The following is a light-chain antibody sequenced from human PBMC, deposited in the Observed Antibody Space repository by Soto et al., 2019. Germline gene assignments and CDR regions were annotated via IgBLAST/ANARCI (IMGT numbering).Light chain of an antibody. CDR2: DAS. V-gene: IGKV1-5*01. Sequence: DIQMTQSPSTLSASVGDRVTITCRASQSISSWLAWYQQKPGKAPKLLIYDASSLESGVPSRFSGSGSGTEFTLPISSLQPDDFATYYCQQYNSYPRYTFGQGTKLEIK. J-gene: IGKJ2*01. CDR1: QSISSW. CDR3: QQYNSYPRYT.